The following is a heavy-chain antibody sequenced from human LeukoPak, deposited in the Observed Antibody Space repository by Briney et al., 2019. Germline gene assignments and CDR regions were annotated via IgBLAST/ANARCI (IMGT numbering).Heavy chain of an antibody. CDR3: ARGPVTTISY. CDR1: GFTFSSYN. J-gene: IGHJ4*02. CDR2: ISSSSNYI. Sequence: PGGSLRLSCAASGFTFSSYNMNWVRQAPGKGLEWVSSISSSSNYIYYADSVKGRFTISRDNAKNSLYLQMNSLRAEDAAVYYCARGPVTTISYWGQGTLVTVSS. D-gene: IGHD5-12*01. V-gene: IGHV3-21*01.